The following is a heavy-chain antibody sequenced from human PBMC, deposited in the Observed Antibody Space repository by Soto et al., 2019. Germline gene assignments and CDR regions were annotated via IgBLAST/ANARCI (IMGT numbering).Heavy chain of an antibody. Sequence: SETLSLTCTVSGGSISSSSYYWGWIRQPPGKGLEWIGSIYYSGSTYYNPSLKSRVTISVDTSKNQFSLKLSSVTAADTAAYYCASGFSRSYGMDVWGQGTTVTVSS. J-gene: IGHJ6*02. CDR3: ASGFSRSYGMDV. V-gene: IGHV4-39*01. CDR1: GGSISSSSYY. D-gene: IGHD3-10*01. CDR2: IYYSGST.